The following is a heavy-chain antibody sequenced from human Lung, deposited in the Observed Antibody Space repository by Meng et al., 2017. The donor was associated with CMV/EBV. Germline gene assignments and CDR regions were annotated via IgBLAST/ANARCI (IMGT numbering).Heavy chain of an antibody. CDR3: SYGAGYYFDY. J-gene: IGHJ4*02. CDR2: IKRKTEGGTT. D-gene: IGHD4-17*01. CDR1: GLTVSNVY. V-gene: IGHV3-15*07. Sequence: CAVSGLTVSNVYLNWVRQAPGKGLEWVGRIKRKTEGGTTDYAAPVRGRFTISRDESRNTVDLQMNSLNADDTAVYYCSYGAGYYFDYWGQGTLVTVSS.